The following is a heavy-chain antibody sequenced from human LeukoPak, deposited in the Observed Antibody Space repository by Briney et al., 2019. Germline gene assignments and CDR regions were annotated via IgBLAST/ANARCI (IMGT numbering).Heavy chain of an antibody. CDR2: INHSGST. J-gene: IGHJ6*03. CDR1: GGSSSGYY. D-gene: IGHD3-10*01. CDR3: ARILYAMVRPLGYYYYYYMDV. Sequence: SETLSLTCAVYGGSSSGYYWSWIRQPPGKGLEWIGEINHSGSTNYNPSLKSRVTISVDTSKNQFSLKLSSVTAADTAVYYCARILYAMVRPLGYYYYYYMDVWGKGTTVTVSS. V-gene: IGHV4-34*01.